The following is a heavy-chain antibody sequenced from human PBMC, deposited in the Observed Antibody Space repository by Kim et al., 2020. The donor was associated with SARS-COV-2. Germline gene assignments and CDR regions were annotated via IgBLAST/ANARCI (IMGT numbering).Heavy chain of an antibody. CDR1: GFMFSKYV. Sequence: GGSLRLSCAASGFMFSKYVSWVRQAPGKGLEWVSAIGGGGTSTQSADSVKGRFTVSRDNSKNTLYLQMNSLRADDTAVYYCAKGSDNNWYYHSDYWGQGTPVTVSS. CDR3: AKGSDNNWYYHSDY. J-gene: IGHJ4*02. CDR2: IGGGGTST. D-gene: IGHD3-16*01. V-gene: IGHV3-23*01.